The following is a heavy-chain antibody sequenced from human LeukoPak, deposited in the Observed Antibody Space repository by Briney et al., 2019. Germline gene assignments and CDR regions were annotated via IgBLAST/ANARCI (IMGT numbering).Heavy chain of an antibody. J-gene: IGHJ4*02. D-gene: IGHD3-10*01. V-gene: IGHV1-69*13. CDR2: IIPIFGTA. CDR1: GGTFSSYA. Sequence: SVKVSCKASGGTFSSYAISWVRQAPGQGLEWMGGIIPIFGTANYAQKFQGRVTITADESTSTAYMELSSLRSEDTAVYYCAGPRITMVRGVIYSYFDYWGQGTLVTVSS. CDR3: AGPRITMVRGVIYSYFDY.